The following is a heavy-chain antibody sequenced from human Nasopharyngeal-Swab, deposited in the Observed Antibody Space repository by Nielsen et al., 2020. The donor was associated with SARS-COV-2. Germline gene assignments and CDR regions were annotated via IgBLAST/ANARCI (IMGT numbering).Heavy chain of an antibody. J-gene: IGHJ4*02. CDR3: ARAEVPYGVPYFDY. CDR1: GGSISSSSYY. Sequence: SETLSLTCTVSGGSISSSSYYWGWIRQPPGKGLEWIGSIYYSGSTYYNPSLKSRVTISVDTSKKQFYLKLSSVTAADTAMYYCARAEVPYGVPYFDYWGQGSLVTVSA. V-gene: IGHV4-39*07. D-gene: IGHD5/OR15-5a*01. CDR2: IYYSGST.